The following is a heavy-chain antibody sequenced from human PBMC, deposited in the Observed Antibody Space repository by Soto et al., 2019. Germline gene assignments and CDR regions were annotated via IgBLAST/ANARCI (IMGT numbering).Heavy chain of an antibody. CDR1: GGSIISCDYC. J-gene: IGHJ4*02. D-gene: IGHD3-9*01. CDR3: AREDYDILTGFDY. V-gene: IGHV4-30-4*01. Sequence: PSETLSLTCTVSGGSIISCDYCWSLIRQPPGKGLEWIGYIYYSGSTYYNPSLKSRVTISVDTSKNQFSLKLSSVTAADTAVYYCAREDYDILTGFDYWGQGTLVTVSS. CDR2: IYYSGST.